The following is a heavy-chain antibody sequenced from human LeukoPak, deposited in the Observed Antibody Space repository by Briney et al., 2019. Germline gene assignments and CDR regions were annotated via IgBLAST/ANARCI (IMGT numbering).Heavy chain of an antibody. J-gene: IGHJ5*02. Sequence: SETLSLTCAVSGYSISSGYYWGWIRQPPGKGLEWIGSIYHSGSTYYNPSLKSRVTISVDTSKNQFSLKLSSVTAADTAVYYCARGGDGVDYGDPNWSDPWGQGTLVTVSS. CDR2: IYHSGST. V-gene: IGHV4-38-2*01. CDR3: ARGGDGVDYGDPNWSDP. D-gene: IGHD4-17*01. CDR1: GYSISSGYY.